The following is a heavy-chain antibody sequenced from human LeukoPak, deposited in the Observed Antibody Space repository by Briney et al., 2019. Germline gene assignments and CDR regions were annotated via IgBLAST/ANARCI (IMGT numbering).Heavy chain of an antibody. CDR1: GYKFKTFG. CDR3: ARDRSNSDF. Sequence: ASVKVSCKTSGYKFKTFGISWVRQAPGQGLEWMGWIRADKGKTDYAQKFQDRATLIIDTSTSTAYMELRSLTSDDTATYYCARDRSNSDFWGQGTLVTVS. D-gene: IGHD4-11*01. V-gene: IGHV1-18*01. J-gene: IGHJ4*02. CDR2: IRADKGKT.